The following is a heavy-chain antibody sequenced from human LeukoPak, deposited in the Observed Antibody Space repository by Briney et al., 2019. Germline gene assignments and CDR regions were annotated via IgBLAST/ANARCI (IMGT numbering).Heavy chain of an antibody. J-gene: IGHJ6*03. CDR3: TRAYPPGDGYNYYYFYYMDV. CDR1: GFTFSSYS. CDR2: ISSSSSYI. D-gene: IGHD5-24*01. V-gene: IGHV3-21*03. Sequence: GGSLRLSCAASGFTFSSYSMNWVRQAPGKGLEWVSSISSSSSYIYYADSVKGRFTISRDNAKNSLYLQMNSLKTEDTAVYYCTRAYPPGDGYNYYYFYYMDVWGKGTTVTVSS.